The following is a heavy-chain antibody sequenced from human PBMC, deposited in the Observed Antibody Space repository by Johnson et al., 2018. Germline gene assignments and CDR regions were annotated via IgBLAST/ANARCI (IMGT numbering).Heavy chain of an antibody. CDR1: GFTFSNYA. D-gene: IGHD1-26*01. CDR3: AKDQSPEVGVDPFDI. Sequence: QVQLVQSGGGVVQPGGSLRLSCAASGFTFSNYAMHWVRQAPGKGLEYVSAISSNGGSTYYADSVKGRFTISRDNSKNTLYLQMNSLRAEDTAVYYCAKDQSPEVGVDPFDIWGPGTMVTVSS. J-gene: IGHJ3*02. CDR2: ISSNGGST. V-gene: IGHV3-64*04.